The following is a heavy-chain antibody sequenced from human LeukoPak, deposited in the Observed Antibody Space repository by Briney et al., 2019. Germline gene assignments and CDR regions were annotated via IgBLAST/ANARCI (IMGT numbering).Heavy chain of an antibody. V-gene: IGHV3-23*01. CDR1: GFTVSSNY. CDR3: AKNGIAVAGMIDY. CDR2: ISGSGGST. Sequence: GGSLRLSCAASGFTVSSNYMSWVRQAPGKGLEWVSAISGSGGSTYYADSVKGRFTISRDNSKNTLYLQMSSLRAEDTAVYYCAKNGIAVAGMIDYWGQGTLVTVSS. J-gene: IGHJ4*02. D-gene: IGHD6-19*01.